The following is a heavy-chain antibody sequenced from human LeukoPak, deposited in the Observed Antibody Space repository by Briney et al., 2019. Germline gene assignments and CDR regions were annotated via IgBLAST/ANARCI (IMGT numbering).Heavy chain of an antibody. Sequence: GGSLRLSCAASGFTFSSYCMNWVRQAPGKGLEWVSGISASVYSTYYADSAKGRFTISRDNSKNTLYLQMNSLRAEDTAVYYCARDLGYCTNGVCHTRFDYWGQGTLVAVSS. D-gene: IGHD2-8*01. CDR1: GFTFSSYC. CDR3: ARDLGYCTNGVCHTRFDY. CDR2: ISASVYST. J-gene: IGHJ4*02. V-gene: IGHV3-23*01.